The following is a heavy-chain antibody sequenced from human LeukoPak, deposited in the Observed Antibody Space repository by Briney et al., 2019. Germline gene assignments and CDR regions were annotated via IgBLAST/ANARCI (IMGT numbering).Heavy chain of an antibody. CDR1: GYSFTSYW. CDR3: ARRTWSRGYCSSTSCPGNFDY. CDR2: IYPGDSDT. Sequence: GESLKISCKGSGYSFTSYWIGWVRQMPGKGLEWMGIIYPGDSDTRYSLSFQGQVTISADKSISTAYLQWSSLKASDTAMYYCARRTWSRGYCSSTSCPGNFDYWGQGTLVTVSS. V-gene: IGHV5-51*01. D-gene: IGHD2-2*01. J-gene: IGHJ4*02.